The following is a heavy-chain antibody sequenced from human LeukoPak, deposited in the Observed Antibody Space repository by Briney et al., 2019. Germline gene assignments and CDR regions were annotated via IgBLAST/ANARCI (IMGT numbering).Heavy chain of an antibody. V-gene: IGHV5-51*01. Sequence: NHGESLKISCKGSGYSFTSYWIGWVRQMPGKGLEWMGIIYPGDSDTRYSPSFQGQVTISADKSISTAYLQWSSLKASDTAMYYCASSVDSSGYQPYFPEYFQHWGQGTLVTVSS. D-gene: IGHD3-22*01. J-gene: IGHJ1*01. CDR2: IYPGDSDT. CDR3: ASSVDSSGYQPYFPEYFQH. CDR1: GYSFTSYW.